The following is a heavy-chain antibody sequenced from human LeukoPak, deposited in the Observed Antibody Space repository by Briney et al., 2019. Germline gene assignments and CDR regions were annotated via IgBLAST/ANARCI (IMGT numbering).Heavy chain of an antibody. CDR3: ARVCGSGTNYRLFGFDV. CDR2: IVSVGTS. CDR1: GGSINKYF. J-gene: IGHJ3*01. D-gene: IGHD3-10*01. V-gene: IGHV4-4*07. Sequence: PSETLSHTCIVSGGSINKYFWNWIRQPAGKGLEWIGRIVSVGTSNYNHPLRGRVTMSVDTTKSHYSLEVPSMTAADTAMYYCARVCGSGTNYRLFGFDVWGEGTVVTVS.